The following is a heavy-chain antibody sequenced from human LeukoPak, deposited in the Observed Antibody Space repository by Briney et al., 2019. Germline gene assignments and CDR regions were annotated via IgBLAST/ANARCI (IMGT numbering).Heavy chain of an antibody. V-gene: IGHV4-59*01. CDR1: GGSISSYY. D-gene: IGHD3-10*01. Sequence: SETLSLTCTVSGGSISSYYWSWIRQPPGKGLEWIGYIYYSGSTNYNPSLKSRVTISVDTSKSQFSLKLSSVTAADTAVYYCAATMVRSYYFDYWGQGTLVTVSS. J-gene: IGHJ4*02. CDR2: IYYSGST. CDR3: AATMVRSYYFDY.